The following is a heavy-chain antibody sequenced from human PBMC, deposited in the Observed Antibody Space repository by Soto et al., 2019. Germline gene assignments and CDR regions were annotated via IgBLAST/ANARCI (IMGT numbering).Heavy chain of an antibody. CDR2: MNAGNGNT. V-gene: IGHV1-3*01. D-gene: IGHD2-21*01. CDR3: ARDCTYFGGDTGREAFDI. Sequence: QVRLEQSGADVKTPGASVKVSCQASGYTFNIYAIHWVRQAPGQRPEWMGWMNAGNGNTEYSPKFHGRVTMTRDRYARAAYMELGGLTSEDTAVYYCARDCTYFGGDTGREAFDIWGQGTMVTVS. CDR1: GYTFNIYA. J-gene: IGHJ3*02.